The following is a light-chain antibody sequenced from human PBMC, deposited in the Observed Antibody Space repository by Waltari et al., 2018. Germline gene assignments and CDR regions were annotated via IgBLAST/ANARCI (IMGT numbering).Light chain of an antibody. V-gene: IGLV2-14*03. Sequence: QSALTQPASVSGSPGQSITISCTGTSSDVGCYNYFSWYQPHPGQAPKLMMYDVSNRPSGSSNRFSGSKSGNTASLTISGLQAEDEADYYCSSYTSSFIYVFGTGTKVTVL. J-gene: IGLJ1*01. CDR2: DVS. CDR3: SSYTSSFIYV. CDR1: SSDVGCYNY.